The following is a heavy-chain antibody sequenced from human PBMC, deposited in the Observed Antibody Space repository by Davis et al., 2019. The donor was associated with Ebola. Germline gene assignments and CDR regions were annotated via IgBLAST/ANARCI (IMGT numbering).Heavy chain of an antibody. CDR3: ARFASRSGSTPWPY. CDR2: IYYSGST. J-gene: IGHJ4*02. D-gene: IGHD1-26*01. Sequence: PSETLSLTCTVSGGSVSSGSYYWSWIRQPPGKGLEWIGYIYYSGSTNYNPSLKSRVTISVDTSKNQFSLKLSSVTAADTAVYYCARFASRSGSTPWPYWGQGTLVTVSS. V-gene: IGHV4-61*01. CDR1: GGSVSSGSYY.